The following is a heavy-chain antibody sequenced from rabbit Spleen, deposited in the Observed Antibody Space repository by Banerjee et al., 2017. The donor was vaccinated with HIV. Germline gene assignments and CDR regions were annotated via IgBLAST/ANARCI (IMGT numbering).Heavy chain of an antibody. J-gene: IGHJ4*01. Sequence: QEQLVESGGGLVKPEGSLKLSCTASGFSFSNKAVMCWVCQAPGKGLEVIACITITNGNTYYANWAKGRFTGSKTSSTTVTLQRTSLTAADTATYFCARGAGASGWGYDLWGPGTLVTVS. D-gene: IGHD4-1*01. CDR2: ITITNGNT. V-gene: IGHV1S45*01. CDR3: ARGAGASGWGYDL. CDR1: GFSFSNKAV.